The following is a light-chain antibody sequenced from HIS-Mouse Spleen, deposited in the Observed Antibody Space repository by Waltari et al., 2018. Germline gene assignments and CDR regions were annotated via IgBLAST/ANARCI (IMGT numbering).Light chain of an antibody. Sequence: SYELTQPPSVSVSPGQTARITCSGDALPKTLAYSYQQKSGHAPVLVINEDRKRPSGIPERFSGSSSGTMATLTISGAQVEDEADYYCYSTDSSGNHRVFGGGTKLTVL. J-gene: IGLJ2*01. CDR3: YSTDSSGNHRV. CDR2: EDR. V-gene: IGLV3-10*01. CDR1: ALPKTL.